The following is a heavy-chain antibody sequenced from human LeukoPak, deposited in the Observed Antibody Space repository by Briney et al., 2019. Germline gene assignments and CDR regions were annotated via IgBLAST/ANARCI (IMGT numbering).Heavy chain of an antibody. J-gene: IGHJ4*02. CDR1: GGSISSYY. Sequence: SETLSLTCTVSGGSISSYYWSWIRRPPGKGLEWIGYIYYSGSTNYNPSLKSRVTISVDTSKNQFSLKLSSVTAADTAVYYCARAYSGYAQPIDYWGQGTLVTVSS. V-gene: IGHV4-59*01. CDR2: IYYSGST. D-gene: IGHD5-12*01. CDR3: ARAYSGYAQPIDY.